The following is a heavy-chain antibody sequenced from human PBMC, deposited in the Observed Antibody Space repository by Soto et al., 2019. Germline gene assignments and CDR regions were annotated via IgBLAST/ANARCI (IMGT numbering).Heavy chain of an antibody. V-gene: IGHV1-18*01. CDR3: ARAPSIHYYDSSGLH. Sequence: QVQLVQSGAEVKKPGASVKVSCKASGYTFTSYGISWVRQAPGQGLEWMGWISPYNGNTNYAQKLQGRVTMTTDTSTSTAYMELRSLRSDDTAVYYCARAPSIHYYDSSGLHWGQGTLVTVSS. CDR1: GYTFTSYG. J-gene: IGHJ4*02. CDR2: ISPYNGNT. D-gene: IGHD3-22*01.